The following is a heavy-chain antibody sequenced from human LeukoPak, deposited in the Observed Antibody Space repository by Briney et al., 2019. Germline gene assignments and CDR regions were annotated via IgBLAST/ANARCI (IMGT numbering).Heavy chain of an antibody. CDR3: ARVNYDILTGYSGAVYYFDY. V-gene: IGHV1-3*01. CDR1: GYTFTSYA. D-gene: IGHD3-9*01. Sequence: ASVKVSCKASGYTFTSYAMHWVRQAPGQRLEWMGWINAGNGNTKYSQKLQGRVTITRDTSASTAYMGLSSLRSEDTAVYYCARVNYDILTGYSGAVYYFDYWGQGTLVTVSS. CDR2: INAGNGNT. J-gene: IGHJ4*02.